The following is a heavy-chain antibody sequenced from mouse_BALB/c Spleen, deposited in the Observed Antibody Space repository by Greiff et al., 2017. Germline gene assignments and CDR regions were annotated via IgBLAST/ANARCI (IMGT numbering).Heavy chain of an antibody. CDR2: INPYNDGT. Sequence: VQLQQSGPELVKPGASVKMSCKASGYTFTSYVMHWVKQKPGQGLEWIGYINPYNDGTKYNEKFKGKATLTSDKSSSTAYMELSSLTSEDSAVYYCARESIYYAMDYWGQGTSVTVSS. CDR3: ARESIYYAMDY. J-gene: IGHJ4*01. CDR1: GYTFTSYV. V-gene: IGHV1-14*01.